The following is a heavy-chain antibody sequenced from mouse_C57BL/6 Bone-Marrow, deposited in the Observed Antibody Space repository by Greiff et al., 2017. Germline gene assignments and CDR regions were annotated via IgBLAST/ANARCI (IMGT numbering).Heavy chain of an antibody. CDR1: GFNIKDDY. CDR2: IDPENGDT. J-gene: IGHJ2*01. D-gene: IGHD1-1*01. V-gene: IGHV14-4*01. CDR3: AIPLYYYGSSYGY. Sequence: EVQLQQSGAELVRPGASVKLSCTASGFNIKDDYMHWVKQRPEQGLEWIGWIDPENGDTEYASKFQGKATITADTSSNTAYLQLSSLTSEDSAVYDCAIPLYYYGSSYGYWGQGTTLTVSA.